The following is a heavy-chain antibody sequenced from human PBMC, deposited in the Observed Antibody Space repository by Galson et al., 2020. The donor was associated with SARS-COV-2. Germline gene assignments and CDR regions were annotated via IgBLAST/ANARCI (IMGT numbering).Heavy chain of an antibody. CDR3: ARGSLRYAPFPHYYYYGMDV. D-gene: IGHD3-9*01. CDR2: INHSGST. CDR1: GGSFSGYY. V-gene: IGHV4-34*01. Sequence: ETSETLSLTCAVYGGSFSGYYWSWIRQPPGKGLEWIGEINHSGSTNYNPSLKSRVTISVDTSKNQFSLKLSSVTAADTAVYYCARGSLRYAPFPHYYYYGMDVWGQGTTVTVSS. J-gene: IGHJ6*02.